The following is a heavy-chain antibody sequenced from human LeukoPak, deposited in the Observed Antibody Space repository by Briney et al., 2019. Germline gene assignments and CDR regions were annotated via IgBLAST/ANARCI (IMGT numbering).Heavy chain of an antibody. CDR2: ISGSGGST. V-gene: IGHV3-23*01. CDR3: AKGSGWYV. D-gene: IGHD6-19*01. Sequence: GGSLRLSCAASGFTVSSSSMSWVRQAAGKGLEWVSVISGSGGSTDYADSVKGRFTISRDNSKNTLYLQINSLRAEDTAVYYCAKGSGWYVWGQGTLVTVSS. J-gene: IGHJ4*02. CDR1: GFTVSSSS.